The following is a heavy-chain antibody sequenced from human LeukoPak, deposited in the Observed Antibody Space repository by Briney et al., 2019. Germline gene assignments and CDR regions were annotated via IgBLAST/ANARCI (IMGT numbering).Heavy chain of an antibody. D-gene: IGHD4-11*01. CDR2: IHHSVGT. CDR1: GGFISSGNW. J-gene: IGHJ4*02. CDR3: ARKGPATIADY. V-gene: IGHV4-4*02. Sequence: SGTLSLTCAVSGGFISSGNWWGWFRQPPGKGLEWIGEIHHSVGTNYNPSLKSRVAVSMDKSKNQFSLRVTSVTAADTAMYYCARKGPATIADYWGRGTLVTAFS.